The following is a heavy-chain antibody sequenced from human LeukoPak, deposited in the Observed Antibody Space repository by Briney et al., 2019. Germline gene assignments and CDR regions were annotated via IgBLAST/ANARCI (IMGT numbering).Heavy chain of an antibody. Sequence: GGSLRLSWAASGFTFSNYAMSWVRQTPEKGLEWVSSISGSGGSTDYADSVRGRFTISRDNSKNTLSLQMNSLRGEDTAVYYCAKCRQQMAVTRGTFDHWGQGTLVTVSS. J-gene: IGHJ4*02. V-gene: IGHV3-23*01. CDR1: GFTFSNYA. D-gene: IGHD4-17*01. CDR3: AKCRQQMAVTRGTFDH. CDR2: ISGSGGST.